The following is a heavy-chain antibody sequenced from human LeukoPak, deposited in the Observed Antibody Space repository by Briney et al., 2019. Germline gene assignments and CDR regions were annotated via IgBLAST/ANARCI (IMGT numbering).Heavy chain of an antibody. D-gene: IGHD3/OR15-3a*01. J-gene: IGHJ6*02. CDR3: ASGGHYYYYGMDV. V-gene: IGHV4-34*01. Sequence: PSETLSLTCAVYGGSFSGYYWSWIRQPPGKGLEWIGEINHSGSTNYNPSLKSRVTISVDTSKNQFSLKLSSVTAADTAVYYCASGGHYYYYGMDVWGQGTTVTVPS. CDR1: GGSFSGYY. CDR2: INHSGST.